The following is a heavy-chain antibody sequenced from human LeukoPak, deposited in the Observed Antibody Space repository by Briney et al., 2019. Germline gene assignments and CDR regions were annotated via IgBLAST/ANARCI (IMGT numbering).Heavy chain of an antibody. CDR1: GFTFYNYA. Sequence: PGGSLRLSCVASGFTFYNYAMHWVRQAPGKGLEYVSAIGGNGDTSYYADSVKSRFTISRDNSKNTVYLQLGSLRTEDMAVYYCATRHEYSYPYWGQGTLVTVSS. CDR3: ATRHEYSYPY. V-gene: IGHV3-64*02. CDR2: IGGNGDTS. J-gene: IGHJ4*02. D-gene: IGHD5-18*01.